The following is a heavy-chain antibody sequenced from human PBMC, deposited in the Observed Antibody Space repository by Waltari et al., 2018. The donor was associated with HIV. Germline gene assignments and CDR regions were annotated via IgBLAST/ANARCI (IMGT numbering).Heavy chain of an antibody. J-gene: IGHJ4*02. V-gene: IGHV4-30-2*01. CDR1: GESISSGAYS. CDR3: ARGQGKYYFDSSGSFFDY. D-gene: IGHD3-22*01. Sequence: QPQLQESGSRLVKPSQTLSLTCAVSGESISSGAYSWSWIRRPPGKGLEWIGPIFHRGSTSYSPSLTSRVTMSVDKSKNQFSLKLTSVTAADTAVYYCARGQGKYYFDSSGSFFDYWGQGTLVTVSS. CDR2: IFHRGST.